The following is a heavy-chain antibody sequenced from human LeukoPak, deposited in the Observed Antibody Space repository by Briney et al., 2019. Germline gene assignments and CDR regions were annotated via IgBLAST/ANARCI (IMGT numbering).Heavy chain of an antibody. CDR1: GGSISSNTRY. D-gene: IGHD6-13*01. J-gene: IGHJ4*02. CDR2: IYHSGTA. CDR3: ARDKNAYSSSRYYDY. V-gene: IGHV4-30-2*01. Sequence: PSQTLSLTCTVTGGSISSNTRYWSWIRQPPGKGLEWIGYIYHSGTAYYNPSLKSRVTLSIDKSKNQFSLNLSSVTAADTAIYYCARDKNAYSSSRYYDYWGQGTLVTVSS.